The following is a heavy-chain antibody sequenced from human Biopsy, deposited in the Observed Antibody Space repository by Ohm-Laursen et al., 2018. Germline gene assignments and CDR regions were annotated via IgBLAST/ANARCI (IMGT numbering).Heavy chain of an antibody. V-gene: IGHV4-39*01. Sequence: SETLSLTCIVSGGSISNNNYYWGWIRQPPGKGLVWIGSIFYRGSTHYKPSLKSRVNISVDNSKNELSLKLNSVTAADTAVYYCARVYDTSGYYYVSWGQGTLVTVSS. CDR3: ARVYDTSGYYYVS. CDR2: IFYRGST. J-gene: IGHJ5*02. CDR1: GGSISNNNYY. D-gene: IGHD3-22*01.